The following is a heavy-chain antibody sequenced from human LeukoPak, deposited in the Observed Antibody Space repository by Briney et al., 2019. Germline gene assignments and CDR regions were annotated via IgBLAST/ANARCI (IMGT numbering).Heavy chain of an antibody. CDR2: IGGSGDTT. Sequence: PGGSLRLSCAASGFTFSSYAMSWVRQAPGKGLEWVSAIGGSGDTTYYADSVKGRFTISRDNAKNSLYLQMNSLRAEDTAVYYCARDTRPSYDYVWGSYRYISGAFDYWGQGTLVTVSS. CDR3: ARDTRPSYDYVWGSYRYISGAFDY. CDR1: GFTFSSYA. J-gene: IGHJ4*02. V-gene: IGHV3-23*01. D-gene: IGHD3-16*02.